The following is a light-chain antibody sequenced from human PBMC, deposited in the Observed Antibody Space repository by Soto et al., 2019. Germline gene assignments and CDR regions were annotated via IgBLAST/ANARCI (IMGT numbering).Light chain of an antibody. CDR3: QQFGTSFPYT. J-gene: IGKJ2*01. Sequence: EIVLTQSPGTLSLSPGERATLTCRASQSVSSSYLARYQQKPGQAPRLLMYDASSRATGIPDRFSGSGSGTDFTLTIITLEPGDYAVYYCQQFGTSFPYTFGPGTKLDIK. CDR1: QSVSSSY. V-gene: IGKV3-20*01. CDR2: DAS.